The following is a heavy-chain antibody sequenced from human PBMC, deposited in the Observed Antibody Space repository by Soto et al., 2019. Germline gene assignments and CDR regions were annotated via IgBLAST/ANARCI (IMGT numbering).Heavy chain of an antibody. CDR2: IYYSGST. J-gene: IGHJ4*02. V-gene: IGHV4-30-4*01. CDR3: ARVGSLYYYDSSALPASTRELDY. D-gene: IGHD3-22*01. Sequence: KPSETLSLTCTVSGGSISSGDYYWSWIRQPPGKGLEWIGYIYYSGSTYYNPSLKSRVTISVDTSKNQFSLKLSSVTAADTAVYYCARVGSLYYYDSSALPASTRELDYWGQGTLVTVSS. CDR1: GGSISSGDYY.